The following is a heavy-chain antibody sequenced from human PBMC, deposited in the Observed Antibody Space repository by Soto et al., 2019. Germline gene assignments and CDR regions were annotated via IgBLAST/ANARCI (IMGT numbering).Heavy chain of an antibody. D-gene: IGHD3-16*01. J-gene: IGHJ4*02. CDR2: ISATGGGT. Sequence: PGGSLRLSCAASGFKFSNYAMSWVRQAPGKGLEWVSLISATGGGTYYADSVKGQFTISRDNSHNTLYLQVHSLTAEDTAVYYCAKDRREGGNSAFYFDFWGQGAQVTVSS. CDR3: AKDRREGGNSAFYFDF. V-gene: IGHV3-23*01. CDR1: GFKFSNYA.